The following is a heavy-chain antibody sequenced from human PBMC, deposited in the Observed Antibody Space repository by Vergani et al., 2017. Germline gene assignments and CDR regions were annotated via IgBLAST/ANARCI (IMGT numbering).Heavy chain of an antibody. CDR2: VSYSGST. CDR1: GGSISSSTYY. CDR3: TRRAGTYNWFDP. D-gene: IGHD1-1*01. V-gene: IGHV4-39*02. Sequence: QLQLQESGPGLVKPSETLSLTCTVSGGSISSSTYYWYWIRQPPGKGLGWIGNVSYSGSTYYNPSLKSRVTISVDTSKNHFSLKLSSVTAADTAVYSGTRRAGTYNWFDPWGQGTLVTVSS. J-gene: IGHJ5*02.